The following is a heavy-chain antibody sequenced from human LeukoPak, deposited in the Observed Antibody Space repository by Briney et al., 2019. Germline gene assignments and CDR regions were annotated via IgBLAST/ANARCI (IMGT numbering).Heavy chain of an antibody. D-gene: IGHD2-15*01. Sequence: GGSLRLSCAASGFTFSSYSMNWVRQAPGKGLEWVSSISSSSSYIYYADSVKGRFTISRDIAKNSLYLQMNSLRAEDTAVYYCARAVVVVAAYFDYWGQGTLVTVSS. J-gene: IGHJ4*02. CDR3: ARAVVVVAAYFDY. V-gene: IGHV3-21*01. CDR2: ISSSSSYI. CDR1: GFTFSSYS.